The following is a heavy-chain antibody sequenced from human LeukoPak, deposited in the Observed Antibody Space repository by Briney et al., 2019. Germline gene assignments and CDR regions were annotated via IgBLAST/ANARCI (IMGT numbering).Heavy chain of an antibody. CDR1: GFTFSSYG. CDR2: ISYDGSDK. Sequence: GGSLRLSWAASGFTFSSYGMHWARQAPGKGLEWVAVISYDGSDKNYADSVKGRFTISRDNSKNTLYLQMNSLRDEDTAVYYCAKDCSSTWYYLGYWGQGTLVTVSS. J-gene: IGHJ4*02. CDR3: AKDCSSTWYYLGY. D-gene: IGHD6-13*01. V-gene: IGHV3-30*18.